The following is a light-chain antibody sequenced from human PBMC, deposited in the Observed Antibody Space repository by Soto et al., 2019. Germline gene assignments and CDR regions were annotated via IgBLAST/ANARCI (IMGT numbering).Light chain of an antibody. CDR3: QQYNHWTSIT. Sequence: EIVMTQSPATLSVSPGERAILSCSASQSIRTNVAWYQQIPGQVPRLLIYGASTRATDIPARFSGSGSGTEFTLTISSLQSEDFAISYCQQYNHWTSITFGQGTRLEF. V-gene: IGKV3-15*01. J-gene: IGKJ5*01. CDR1: QSIRTN. CDR2: GAS.